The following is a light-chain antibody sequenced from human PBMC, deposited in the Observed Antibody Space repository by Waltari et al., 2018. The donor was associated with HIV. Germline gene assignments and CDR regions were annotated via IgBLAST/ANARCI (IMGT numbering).Light chain of an antibody. CDR3: GTWDSSLNTPV. CDR1: TSNIETHS. CDR2: DNN. J-gene: IGLJ2*01. V-gene: IGLV1-51*01. Sequence: QPVLTQPPSVSAAPGRSVTITCSGRTSNIETHSVSWYQQIPGTAPKLLIYDNNKRPSGIPERFSGSKSATSATLGITGLQTGDEAEYFCGTWDSSLNTPVFGGGSRLTVL.